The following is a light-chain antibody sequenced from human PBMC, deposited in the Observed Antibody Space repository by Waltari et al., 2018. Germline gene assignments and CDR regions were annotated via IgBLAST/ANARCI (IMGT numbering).Light chain of an antibody. J-gene: IGLJ2*01. Sequence: SSELTQDPALSVALGQTVRITCQGDSLRSYYASWYQPKPGQAPLLVLSGKNNRPSGIPDRFSGSSSGNTASLTITGAQAEDEADYYCNSRDSSGNHVVFGGGTKLTVL. CDR1: SLRSYY. V-gene: IGLV3-19*01. CDR2: GKN. CDR3: NSRDSSGNHVV.